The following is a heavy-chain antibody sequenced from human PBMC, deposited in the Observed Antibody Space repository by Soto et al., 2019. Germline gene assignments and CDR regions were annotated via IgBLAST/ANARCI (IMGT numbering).Heavy chain of an antibody. Sequence: SETLSLTCAVYGGSFSGYYWSWIRQPPGKGLEWIGEINHSGSTNYNPSLKSRVTISVDTSKNQFSLKLSSVTAADTAVYYCARGGDYYYYSYMDVWGKGTTVTVSS. CDR3: ARGGDYYYYSYMDV. CDR2: INHSGST. V-gene: IGHV4-34*01. CDR1: GGSFSGYY. J-gene: IGHJ6*03.